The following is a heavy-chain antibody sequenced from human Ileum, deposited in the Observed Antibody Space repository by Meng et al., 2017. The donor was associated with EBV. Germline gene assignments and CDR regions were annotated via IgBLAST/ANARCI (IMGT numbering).Heavy chain of an antibody. CDR3: ARSSPIVRGLDY. D-gene: IGHD3-10*01. CDR1: GDAVSGRDW. J-gene: IGHJ4*02. CDR2: VYHDGAT. Sequence: QAQVQGSGPGLVQPSGTLSTHCAGSGDAVSGRDWWSWVRPPPGKGLEWIGEVYHDGATNYHPSLKSRVTISLDKSKNEVNLHLNSLTAADTAVYFCARSSPIVRGLDYWGQGTLVTVSS. V-gene: IGHV4-4*02.